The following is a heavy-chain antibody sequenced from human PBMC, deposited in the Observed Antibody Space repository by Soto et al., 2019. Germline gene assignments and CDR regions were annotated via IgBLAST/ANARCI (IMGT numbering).Heavy chain of an antibody. Sequence: SVKVSCKASGGTFSSYAISWVRQAPGQGLEWMGGIIPIFGTANYAQKFQGRVTITADESTSTAYMELSSLRSEDTAVYYCARDTRTGTGPYYYYGMDVWGQGTTVTVSS. V-gene: IGHV1-69*13. CDR1: GGTFSSYA. CDR3: ARDTRTGTGPYYYYGMDV. J-gene: IGHJ6*02. D-gene: IGHD1-7*01. CDR2: IIPIFGTA.